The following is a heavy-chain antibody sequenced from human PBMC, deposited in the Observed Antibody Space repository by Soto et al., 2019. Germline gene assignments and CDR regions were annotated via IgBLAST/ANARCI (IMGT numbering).Heavy chain of an antibody. J-gene: IGHJ6*02. Sequence: QVQLVQSGAEVKKPGSSVKVSCKAPGGTFSTYAISWVRQAPGQGLEWMGGVIPIFGTPKYAQKFQGRVTITADESTSTGYMELRSLRSADTAVYYCSRSQGGSSSLDIYYYYYYGIDVWGQGTTVTVSS. CDR2: VIPIFGTP. V-gene: IGHV1-69*01. D-gene: IGHD2-15*01. CDR1: GGTFSTYA. CDR3: SRSQGGSSSLDIYYYYYYGIDV.